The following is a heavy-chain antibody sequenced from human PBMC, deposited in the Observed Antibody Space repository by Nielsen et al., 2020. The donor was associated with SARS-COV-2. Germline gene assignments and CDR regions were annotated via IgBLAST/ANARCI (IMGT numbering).Heavy chain of an antibody. CDR2: IRSKTNNYET. V-gene: IGHV3-73*01. Sequence: GESLKISCAASGFTFGDAIIHWVRQASGKGLEWVGRIRSKTNNYETSYAASVKGRFIISRDESKNMAYLQMNSLKIDDTAVYYCKHYYDMDVWGQGTTVTVSS. J-gene: IGHJ6*02. CDR3: KHYYDMDV. CDR1: GFTFGDAI.